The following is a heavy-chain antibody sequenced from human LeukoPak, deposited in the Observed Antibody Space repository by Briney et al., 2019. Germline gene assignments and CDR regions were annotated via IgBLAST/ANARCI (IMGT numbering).Heavy chain of an antibody. Sequence: SETLSLTCTVSGGSISSYYWSWIRQPPGKGLEWIGCIYTSGSTNYNPSLKSRVTISVDTSKNQFSLKLSSVTAADTAVYYCARFSHRSPKPGYYYYYMDVWGKGTTVTVSS. V-gene: IGHV4-4*09. CDR3: ARFSHRSPKPGYYYYYMDV. J-gene: IGHJ6*03. CDR1: GGSISSYY. D-gene: IGHD2-15*01. CDR2: IYTSGST.